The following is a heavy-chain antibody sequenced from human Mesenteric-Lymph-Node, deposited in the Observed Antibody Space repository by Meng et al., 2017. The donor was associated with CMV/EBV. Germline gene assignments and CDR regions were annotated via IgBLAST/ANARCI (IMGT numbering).Heavy chain of an antibody. CDR3: ARGARAAAGGAKGADWYFDL. Sequence: SYASSWVRQAPGQGREWMGGIIPIFGTANYAQKFQGRVTITADEPTSTAYMELSSLRSEDTAVYYCARGARAAAGGAKGADWYFDLWGRGTLVTVSS. J-gene: IGHJ2*01. D-gene: IGHD6-13*01. CDR2: IIPIFGTA. CDR1: SYA. V-gene: IGHV1-69*01.